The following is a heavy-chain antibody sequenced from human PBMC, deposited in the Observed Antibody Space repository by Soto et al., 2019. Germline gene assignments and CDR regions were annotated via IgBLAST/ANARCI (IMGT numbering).Heavy chain of an antibody. D-gene: IGHD3-10*01. CDR1: GYSFTSYY. CDR3: ARDYWKLWFGELSNSFGY. CDR2: INPSGGST. Sequence: GASVKVSCKAIGYSFTSYYMHWVRQAPGQGLEWMGIINPSGGSTSYAQKFQGRVTMTRDTSTSTVYMELSSLRSEDTAVYYCARDYWKLWFGELSNSFGYWGQGTLVTVSS. J-gene: IGHJ4*02. V-gene: IGHV1-46*03.